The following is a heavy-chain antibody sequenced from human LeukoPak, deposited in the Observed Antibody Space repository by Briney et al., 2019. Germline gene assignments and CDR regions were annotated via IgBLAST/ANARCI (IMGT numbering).Heavy chain of an antibody. CDR1: GYTFTGYY. V-gene: IGHV1-2*06. D-gene: IGHD4-17*01. CDR2: INPNSGST. Sequence: GASVKVSCKASGYTFTGYYMHWVRQGPGQGLEWMGRINPNSGSTNYAQKFQGRVTMTRDTSISTAYRELSRLRSEDTALYYCAREHDYGDYDYWGQGTLVTVST. J-gene: IGHJ4*02. CDR3: AREHDYGDYDY.